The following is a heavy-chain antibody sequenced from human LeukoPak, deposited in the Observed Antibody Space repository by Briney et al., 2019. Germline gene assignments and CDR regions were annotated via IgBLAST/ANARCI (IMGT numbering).Heavy chain of an antibody. CDR2: INHSGST. D-gene: IGHD2-15*01. CDR1: GGSFSGYY. Sequence: PSETLSLTCAVYGGSFSGYYWSWIRQPPGKGLEWIGEINHSGSTNYNPSLKSRVTISVDTSKNQFSLKLSSVTAADTAVYYCARGRVVARRGYYYYMDVWGKGTTVTVSS. V-gene: IGHV4-34*01. CDR3: ARGRVVARRGYYYYMDV. J-gene: IGHJ6*03.